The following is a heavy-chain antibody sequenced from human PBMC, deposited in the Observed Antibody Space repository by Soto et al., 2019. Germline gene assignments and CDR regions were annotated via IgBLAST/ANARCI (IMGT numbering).Heavy chain of an antibody. CDR2: IFSSGST. CDR3: ARDQRVVVTADNWFDP. CDR1: GGSISSYY. D-gene: IGHD2-21*02. V-gene: IGHV4-4*07. J-gene: IGHJ5*02. Sequence: PSETLSLTCTVSGGSISSYYWSWIRQPAGKGLEWIGRIFSSGSTNYNPSLKGRITMSLDTSKNQFSLKLNSATATDTAVYFCARDQRVVVTADNWFDPWGQEILVTVSS.